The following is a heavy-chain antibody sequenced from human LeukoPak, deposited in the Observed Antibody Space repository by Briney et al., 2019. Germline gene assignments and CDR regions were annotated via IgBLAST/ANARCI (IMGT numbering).Heavy chain of an antibody. J-gene: IGHJ4*02. CDR2: IYSGGST. V-gene: IGHV3-66*01. D-gene: IGHD1-14*01. CDR3: AKITGGGASYFDF. CDR1: GFTVSSNY. Sequence: PGGSLRLSCAASGFTVSSNYMSWVRQAPGKGLEWVSVIYSGGSTYYADSVKGRFTISRDNAKNSLYLQMNSLRAEDTAVYYCAKITGGGASYFDFWGQGTLVTVSS.